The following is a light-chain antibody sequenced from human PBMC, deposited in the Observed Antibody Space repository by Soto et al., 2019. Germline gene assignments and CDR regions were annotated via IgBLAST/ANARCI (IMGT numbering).Light chain of an antibody. CDR2: DVS. CDR1: SSDVGGYNY. J-gene: IGLJ2*01. CDR3: CSYAGTYAV. Sequence: QSVLTQPRSVSGSXXXSVXXXCTGTSSDVGGYNYVSWYQQHPGKAPKLMIYDVSGRPSGVPDRFSGSKSGNTASLTISGLQAEDEADYYCCSYAGTYAVFGGGTKLTVL. V-gene: IGLV2-11*01.